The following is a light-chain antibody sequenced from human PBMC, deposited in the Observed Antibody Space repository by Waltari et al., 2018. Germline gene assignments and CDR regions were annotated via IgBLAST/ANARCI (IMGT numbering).Light chain of an antibody. J-gene: IGLJ3*02. CDR3: SSQSSNNIVL. Sequence: QSALTQPASVSGSPGQSVTISCTGTSSDVGSYNSVSWYQDHPGQGPKVIIYDVSDRPSGVSASFSGSKSGKTASLTISGLQAEDEADYYCSSQSSNNIVLFGGGTKVTVL. CDR2: DVS. CDR1: SSDVGSYNS. V-gene: IGLV2-14*03.